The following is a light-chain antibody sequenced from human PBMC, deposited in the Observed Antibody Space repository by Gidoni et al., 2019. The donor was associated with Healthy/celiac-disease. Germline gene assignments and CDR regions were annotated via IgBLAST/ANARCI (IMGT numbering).Light chain of an antibody. CDR2: AAS. J-gene: IGKJ2*01. CDR3: QQSYSTPPYT. Sequence: DLQMTQSPSSLSASVGDRVTITCRASQSISSYLNWYQQKPGKAPKLLIYAASSLQSVVPSRFSGSGSGTDFTLTISSLQPEDFATYYCQQSYSTPPYTFGQGTKLEIK. CDR1: QSISSY. V-gene: IGKV1-39*01.